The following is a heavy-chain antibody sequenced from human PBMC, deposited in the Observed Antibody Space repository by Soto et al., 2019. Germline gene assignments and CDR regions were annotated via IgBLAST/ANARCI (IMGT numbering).Heavy chain of an antibody. Sequence: GESLKISCKGSGYSFAGYWITWVRQKPGKGLEWMGRIDPSDSQTYYSPSFRGHVTISVTKSITTVFLQWSSLRASDTAMYYCARSIAVAGTDYYYGMDVWGQGATVTVSS. J-gene: IGHJ6*02. CDR1: GYSFAGYW. CDR2: IDPSDSQT. V-gene: IGHV5-10-1*01. D-gene: IGHD6-19*01. CDR3: ARSIAVAGTDYYYGMDV.